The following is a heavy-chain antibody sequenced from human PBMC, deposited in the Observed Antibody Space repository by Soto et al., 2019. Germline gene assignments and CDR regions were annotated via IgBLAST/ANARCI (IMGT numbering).Heavy chain of an antibody. CDR2: IYHTGIT. V-gene: IGHV4-4*02. Sequence: SETLSLTCAVSGTSISSTFWWAWVRQSPGKGLEWIGEIYHTGITKYNPSLKSRVSMSVDKSNNQFSLRAEDTALYYCARVGSPMVRRLIMNFDHWGQGALVTVSS. D-gene: IGHD3-10*01. J-gene: IGHJ4*02. CDR1: GTSISSTFW. CDR3: ARVGSPMVRRLIMNFDH.